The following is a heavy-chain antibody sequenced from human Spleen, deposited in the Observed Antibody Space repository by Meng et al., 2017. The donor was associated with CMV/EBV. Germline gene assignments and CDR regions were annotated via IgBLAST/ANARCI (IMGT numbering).Heavy chain of an antibody. CDR2: FDPEDGET. V-gene: IGHV1-24*01. CDR1: GYTLTELS. J-gene: IGHJ6*02. D-gene: IGHD2-2*01. Sequence: ASVKVSCKVSGYTLTELSMHWVRQAPGKGLEWMGGFDPEDGETIYAQKFQGRVTMTEDTSTDTAYMELSSLRSDDTAVYYCARVCRSTSCSPPYYYDMDVWGQGTTVTVSS. CDR3: ARVCRSTSCSPPYYYDMDV.